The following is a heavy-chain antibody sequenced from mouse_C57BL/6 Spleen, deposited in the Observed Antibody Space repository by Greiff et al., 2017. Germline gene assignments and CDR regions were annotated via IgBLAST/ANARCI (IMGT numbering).Heavy chain of an antibody. CDR2: IYPGDGDT. D-gene: IGHD1-1*01. CDR3: ARATVVVDWYFDV. J-gene: IGHJ1*03. V-gene: IGHV1-80*01. CDR1: GYAFSSYW. Sequence: QVQLKESGAELVKPGASVKISCKASGYAFSSYWMNWVKQRPGKGLEWIGQIYPGDGDTNYNGKFKGKATLTADKSSSTAYMQLSSLTSEDSAVYFCARATVVVDWYFDVWGTGTTVTVAS.